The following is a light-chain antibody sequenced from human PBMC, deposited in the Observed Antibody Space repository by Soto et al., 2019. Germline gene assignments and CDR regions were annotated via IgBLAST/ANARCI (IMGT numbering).Light chain of an antibody. CDR3: QQYNNWPPENT. Sequence: EIVMTQSPDTLYVSPGEGATLSCRASQSVRTKLAWYQQKAGQAPRLLIYGASTRATGIPDRFSGSGSGTEFTLTISSLQSEDFAVYYCQQYNNWPPENTFGQGTRLEIK. V-gene: IGKV3-15*01. CDR2: GAS. CDR1: QSVRTK. J-gene: IGKJ5*01.